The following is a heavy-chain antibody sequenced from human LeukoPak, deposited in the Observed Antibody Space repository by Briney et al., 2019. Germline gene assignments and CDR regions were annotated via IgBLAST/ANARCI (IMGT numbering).Heavy chain of an antibody. CDR2: ISGSGGST. J-gene: IGHJ4*02. CDR1: GFTFSSYA. D-gene: IGHD3-22*01. Sequence: GGSLRLSCAASGFTFSSYAMSWVRQAPGKGLEWVSAISGSGGSTYYADSVKGRFTISRDNSKNTLYLQMNSLRAEDTAVYYCAKDQGRYYDSSGYYPYDYWGRGTLVTVSS. V-gene: IGHV3-23*01. CDR3: AKDQGRYYDSSGYYPYDY.